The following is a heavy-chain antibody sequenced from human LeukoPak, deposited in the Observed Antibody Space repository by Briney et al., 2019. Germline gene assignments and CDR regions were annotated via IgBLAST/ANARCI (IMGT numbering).Heavy chain of an antibody. J-gene: IGHJ4*02. CDR1: GYSFTGYY. CDR3: ARGDYGDYGVDY. D-gene: IGHD4-17*01. Sequence: GASVKVSCKASGYSFTGYYMHWVRQAPGQRLEWMGWINAGNGNTKYSQKFQGRVTITRDTSASTAYMELSSLRSEDTAVYYCARGDYGDYGVDYWGQGTLVTVSS. V-gene: IGHV1-3*01. CDR2: INAGNGNT.